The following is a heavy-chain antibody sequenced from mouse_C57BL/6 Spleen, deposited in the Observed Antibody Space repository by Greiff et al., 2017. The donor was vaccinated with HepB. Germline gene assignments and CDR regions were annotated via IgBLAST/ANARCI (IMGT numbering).Heavy chain of an antibody. CDR2: IDPEDGET. D-gene: IGHD1-1*01. J-gene: IGHJ2*01. V-gene: IGHV14-2*01. CDR1: GFNIKDYY. CDR3: ARGIGYGSSGYFDY. Sequence: DVKLVESGAELVKPGASVKLSCTASGFNIKDYYMHWVKQRTEQGLEWIGRIDPEDGETKYAPKFQGKATITADTSSNTAYLQLTSLTSEDTAVYYCARGIGYGSSGYFDYWGQGTTLTVSS.